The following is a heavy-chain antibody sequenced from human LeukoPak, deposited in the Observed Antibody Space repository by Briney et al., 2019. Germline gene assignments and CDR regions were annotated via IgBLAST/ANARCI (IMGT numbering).Heavy chain of an antibody. CDR1: GGFFSGYY. D-gene: IGHD6-19*01. CDR3: ARHIPSGWYYFDY. J-gene: IGHJ4*02. CDR2: INHSGST. Sequence: SETLSLTCAVYGGFFSGYYWSWIRQPPGKGLEWIGEINHSGSTNYNPSLKSRVTISVDTSKNQFSLKLSSVTAADTAVYYCARHIPSGWYYFDYWGQGTLVTVSS. V-gene: IGHV4-34*01.